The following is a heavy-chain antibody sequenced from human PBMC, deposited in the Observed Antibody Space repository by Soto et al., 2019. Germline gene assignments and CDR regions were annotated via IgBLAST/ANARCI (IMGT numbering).Heavy chain of an antibody. D-gene: IGHD2-15*01. CDR3: AKGVYCSGGSCYPMGYFDY. Sequence: EVQLLESGGGLVQPGGSLRLSCAASGFTFSSYAMSWVRQAPGKGLEWVSAISGSGGSTYYADSVKGRFTISRDNSENTLYLQMNSLRAEDTAVYYCAKGVYCSGGSCYPMGYFDYWGQGTLVTVSS. CDR2: ISGSGGST. J-gene: IGHJ4*02. V-gene: IGHV3-23*01. CDR1: GFTFSSYA.